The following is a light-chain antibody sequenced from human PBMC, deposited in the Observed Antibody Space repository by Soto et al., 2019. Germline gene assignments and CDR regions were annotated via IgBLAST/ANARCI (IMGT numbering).Light chain of an antibody. Sequence: EIVMTQSPATLSVSPGERATLSCRASQSVSSNLAWYQQKPGQAPRLLIYGASTRATGIPARFSGSGSGTEFTLTISSLQSEDFAVYYCQQYGTWWTFGQGTKVETK. J-gene: IGKJ1*01. CDR3: QQYGTWWT. CDR2: GAS. CDR1: QSVSSN. V-gene: IGKV3-15*01.